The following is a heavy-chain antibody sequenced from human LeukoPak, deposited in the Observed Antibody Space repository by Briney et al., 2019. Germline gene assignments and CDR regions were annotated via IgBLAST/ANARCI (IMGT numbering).Heavy chain of an antibody. V-gene: IGHV4-4*07. Sequence: SETLSLTCAVYGGSFSGYYWSWIRQPAGKGLEWIGRIYTSGSTNYNPSLKSRVTMSVDTSKNQFSLKLSSVTAADTAVYYCARDSAPVRGYYYYYMDVWGKGTTVTISS. CDR3: ARDSAPVRGYYYYYMDV. J-gene: IGHJ6*03. D-gene: IGHD3-10*01. CDR2: IYTSGST. CDR1: GGSFSGYY.